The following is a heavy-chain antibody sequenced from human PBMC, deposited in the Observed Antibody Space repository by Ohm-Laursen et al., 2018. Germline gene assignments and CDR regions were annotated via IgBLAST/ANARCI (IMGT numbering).Heavy chain of an antibody. CDR1: GGSISSYY. J-gene: IGHJ4*02. D-gene: IGHD2-15*01. CDR2: IYYSGST. CDR3: ARDSPYCSGGSCYGV. Sequence: GTLSLTCTVSGGSISSYYWSWIRQPPGKGLEWIGYIYYSGSTNYNPSLKSRVTISVDTSKNQFSLKLSSVTAADTAVYYCARDSPYCSGGSCYGVWGQGTLVTVSS. V-gene: IGHV4-59*01.